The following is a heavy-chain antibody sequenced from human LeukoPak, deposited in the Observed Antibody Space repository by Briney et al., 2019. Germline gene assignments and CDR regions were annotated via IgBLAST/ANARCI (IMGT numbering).Heavy chain of an antibody. CDR2: ISSSSGYI. J-gene: IGHJ3*01. CDR3: TRDLRIAMIADAFDL. Sequence: QTGGSLRLSCAVSGFTVSSNYMSWVRQAPGKGLEWVSFISSSSGYIFYADSMKGRFTISRDNPKNSLYLQMNSLRAEDTAIYYCTRDLRIAMIADAFDLWGQGTMFTVSS. D-gene: IGHD3-22*01. CDR1: GFTVSSNY. V-gene: IGHV3-21*01.